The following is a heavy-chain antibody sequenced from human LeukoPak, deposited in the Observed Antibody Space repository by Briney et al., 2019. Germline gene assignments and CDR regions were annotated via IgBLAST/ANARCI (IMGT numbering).Heavy chain of an antibody. V-gene: IGHV1-69*13. J-gene: IGHJ6*03. D-gene: IGHD3-3*01. CDR1: GYTFTSYG. CDR2: IIPIFGTA. Sequence: SVKVSCKASGYTFTSYGISWVRQAPGQGLEWMGGIIPIFGTANYAQKFQGRVTITADESTSTAYMELSSLRSEDTAVYYCAKNYDFWSGSPKYYYYMDVWGKGTTVTVSS. CDR3: AKNYDFWSGSPKYYYYMDV.